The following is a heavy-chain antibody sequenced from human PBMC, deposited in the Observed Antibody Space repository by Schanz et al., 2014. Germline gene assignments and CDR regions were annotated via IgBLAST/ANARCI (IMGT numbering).Heavy chain of an antibody. D-gene: IGHD3-10*01. CDR3: ARWFLIRGVILDS. Sequence: EVQLLESGGGLVPPGGSLRLSCAASGFTFSTYAMAWVRQAPGKGLEWVSSINTGGDSTYYADSVKGRFTISRDNSRDTVYLQMNSLRADDTAMYYCARWFLIRGVILDSWGQGTLVTVSS. J-gene: IGHJ4*02. CDR2: INTGGDST. V-gene: IGHV3-23*01. CDR1: GFTFSTYA.